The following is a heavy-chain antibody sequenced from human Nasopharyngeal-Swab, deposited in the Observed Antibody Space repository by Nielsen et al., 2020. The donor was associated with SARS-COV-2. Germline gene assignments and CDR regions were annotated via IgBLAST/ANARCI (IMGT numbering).Heavy chain of an antibody. CDR1: GGSISSYY. V-gene: IGHV4-4*07. D-gene: IGHD3-3*01. CDR3: ARGGAYAYDFWSGYYPHYYYYMDV. J-gene: IGHJ6*03. Sequence: SETLSLTCTVSGGSISSYYWSWIRQPAGKGLEWLGRIYTSGSTNYNPSLKSRVTISVDTSKNQFSLKLSSVTDAETAVYYCARGGAYAYDFWSGYYPHYYYYMDVWGKGTTVTVSS. CDR2: IYTSGST.